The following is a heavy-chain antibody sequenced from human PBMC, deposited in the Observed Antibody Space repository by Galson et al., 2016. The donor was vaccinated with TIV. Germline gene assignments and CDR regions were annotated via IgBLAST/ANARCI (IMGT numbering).Heavy chain of an antibody. J-gene: IGHJ4*02. CDR2: LNADSGGT. V-gene: IGHV1-2*02. CDR3: ARVNWARAFDY. D-gene: IGHD7-27*01. Sequence: SVKVSCKASGYIFTNYYIHWVRQAPGQGLEWMGWLNADSGGTIYAQKFQGRVAMTRDTSINTAYLELRGMKSDDTAVYYCARVNWARAFDYWGQGALVTVSS. CDR1: GYIFTNYY.